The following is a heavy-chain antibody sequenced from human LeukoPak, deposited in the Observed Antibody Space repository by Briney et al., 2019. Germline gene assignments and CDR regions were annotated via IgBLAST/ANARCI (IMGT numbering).Heavy chain of an antibody. CDR1: GGSISSYY. Sequence: SETLSLTCTVSGGSISSYYWSWIRQPAGKGLEWIGYIYYSGSTNYNPSLKSRVTISVDTSKNQFSLKLSSVTAADTAVYYCATSPGIAAAGTNWFDPWGQGTLVTVSS. J-gene: IGHJ5*02. CDR3: ATSPGIAAAGTNWFDP. CDR2: IYYSGST. D-gene: IGHD6-13*01. V-gene: IGHV4-59*12.